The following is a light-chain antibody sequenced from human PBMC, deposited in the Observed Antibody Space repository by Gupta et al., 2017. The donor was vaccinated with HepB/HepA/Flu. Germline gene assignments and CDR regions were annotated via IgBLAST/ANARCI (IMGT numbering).Light chain of an antibody. Sequence: DIVMTQSPDSLAVSLGERATINCKSSQSVLYISNNKNYLAWYQQKPGQPPKLLFYWASARESGVPDRFSGSGSGTDFTLTISSLQAEDVAVYYCQQYYSTPFTFGPGTKVDIK. CDR1: QSVLYISNNKNY. V-gene: IGKV4-1*01. J-gene: IGKJ3*01. CDR2: WAS. CDR3: QQYYSTPFT.